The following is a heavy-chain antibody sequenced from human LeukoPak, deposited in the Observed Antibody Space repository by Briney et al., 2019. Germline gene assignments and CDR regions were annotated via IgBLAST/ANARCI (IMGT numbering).Heavy chain of an antibody. D-gene: IGHD3-9*01. J-gene: IGHJ5*02. V-gene: IGHV4-34*01. CDR3: ARRPHYDILTGYYGSNWFDP. CDR1: GFTFSSYA. CDR2: INHSGST. Sequence: GSLRLSCAASGFTFSSYAMSWIRQPPGKGLEWIGEINHSGSTNYNPSLKSRVTISVDTSKNQFSLKLSSVTAADTAVYYCARRPHYDILTGYYGSNWFDPWGQGTLVTVSS.